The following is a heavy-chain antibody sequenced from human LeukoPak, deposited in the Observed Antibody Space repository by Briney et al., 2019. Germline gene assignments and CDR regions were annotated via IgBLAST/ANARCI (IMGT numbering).Heavy chain of an antibody. D-gene: IGHD6-19*01. CDR3: ARVRRSSSGWYVRQQLDY. CDR1: GGSISSGGYS. CDR2: IYHSGST. V-gene: IGHV4-30-2*01. Sequence: SQTLSLTCAVSGGSISSGGYSWSWIRQPPGKGLEWIGYIYHSGSTYYNPSLKSRVTISVDRSKNQFSLKLSSVTAADTAVYYCARVRRSSSGWYVRQQLDYWGQGTLVTVSS. J-gene: IGHJ4*02.